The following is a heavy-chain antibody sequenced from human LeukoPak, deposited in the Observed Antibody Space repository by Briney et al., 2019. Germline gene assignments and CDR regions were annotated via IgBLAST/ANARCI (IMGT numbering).Heavy chain of an antibody. CDR1: GGSISSYY. CDR3: AREVVTTFRSFSYYYGVDV. V-gene: IGHV4-59*01. Sequence: SETLSLTCTVSGGSISSYYWSWIRQPPGKRLEWIGYIYYSGSTNYNPSLKSRVTISVDTSKNQFSLKLSSVTAADTAVYYCAREVVTTFRSFSYYYGVDVWGQGTTVTVSS. CDR2: IYYSGST. D-gene: IGHD2-21*02. J-gene: IGHJ6*02.